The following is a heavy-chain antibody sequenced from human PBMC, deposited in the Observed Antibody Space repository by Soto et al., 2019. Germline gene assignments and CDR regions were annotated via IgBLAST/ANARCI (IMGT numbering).Heavy chain of an antibody. V-gene: IGHV3-21*01. D-gene: IGHD5-18*01. CDR2: ISSSSSYI. Sequence: GSLRLSCAASGFTFSSYSMNWVRQAPGKGLEWVSSISSSSSYIYYADSVKGRFTISRDNAKNSLYLQMNSLRAEDTAVYYCARDSEYSYGVFYYYYGVDVWGQGTTVTVSS. CDR3: ARDSEYSYGVFYYYYGVDV. CDR1: GFTFSSYS. J-gene: IGHJ6*02.